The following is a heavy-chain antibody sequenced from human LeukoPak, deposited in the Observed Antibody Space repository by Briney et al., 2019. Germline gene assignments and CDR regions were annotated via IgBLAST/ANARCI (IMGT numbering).Heavy chain of an antibody. Sequence: GGSLRLSCAASGFTFSSYSMNWVSQAPGKGLEWVSSIISSSSYIYYADSVKGRFTISRDNAKNSLYLQMNSLRAEDTAVYYCARDSYCSGGSCYLDYWGQGTLVTVSS. CDR2: IISSSSYI. V-gene: IGHV3-21*01. J-gene: IGHJ4*02. CDR3: ARDSYCSGGSCYLDY. CDR1: GFTFSSYS. D-gene: IGHD2-15*01.